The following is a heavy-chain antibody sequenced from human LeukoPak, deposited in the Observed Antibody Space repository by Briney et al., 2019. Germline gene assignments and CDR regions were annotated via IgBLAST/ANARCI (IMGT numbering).Heavy chain of an antibody. V-gene: IGHV3-7*01. CDR2: IKYDGSDK. CDR1: GFTFSAYW. D-gene: IGHD2-2*01. J-gene: IGHJ4*02. Sequence: GGSLRLSCAASGFTFSAYWMTWVRQAPGKGLEWVANIKYDGSDKYYVDSVKGRFTISRDNSKNTLYLQMNSLRAEDTAVYYCARGVVVPLHWGQGTLVTVSS. CDR3: ARGVVVPLH.